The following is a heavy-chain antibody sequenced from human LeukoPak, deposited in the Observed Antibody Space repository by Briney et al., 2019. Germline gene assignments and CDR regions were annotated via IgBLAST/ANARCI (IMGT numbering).Heavy chain of an antibody. V-gene: IGHV4-61*08. D-gene: IGHD2-8*01. CDR2: IYYSGST. J-gene: IGHJ4*02. CDR3: AREHNGGPYFDY. CDR1: GGSISSGGYS. Sequence: KSSETLSLTCAVSGGSISSGGYSWSWIRQPPGKGLEWIGYIYYSGSTYYNPSLKSRVTISVDTSKNQFSLKLSSVTAADTAVYYCAREHNGGPYFDYWGQGTLVTVSS.